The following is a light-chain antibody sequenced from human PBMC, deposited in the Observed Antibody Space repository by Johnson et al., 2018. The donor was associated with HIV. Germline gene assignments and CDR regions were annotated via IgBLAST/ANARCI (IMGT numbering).Light chain of an antibody. J-gene: IGLJ1*01. Sequence: QSFLTQPPSVSAAPGQKVTISCSGSSSNIGNNYVSWYQQLPGTAPKLLIYDNNKRPSGIPDRFSASKSATTATLGITGLQTGDAADYYCGAWDGRLSVYVFGTGTTVTV. CDR1: SSNIGNNY. V-gene: IGLV1-51*01. CDR2: DNN. CDR3: GAWDGRLSVYV.